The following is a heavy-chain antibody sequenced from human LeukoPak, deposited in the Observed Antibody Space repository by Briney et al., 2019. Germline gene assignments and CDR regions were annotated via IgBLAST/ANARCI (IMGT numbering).Heavy chain of an antibody. CDR1: GGSISSYY. CDR2: IYYSGST. J-gene: IGHJ4*02. Sequence: PSETLSLTCTVSGGSISSYYWSWIRQPPGKGLEWIGYIYYSGSTNYNPSLKSRVTISVDTSKNQFSLKLSSVTAADTAVYYCARGLSGYSYGYYFDYWGQGTLFTVSS. CDR3: ARGLSGYSYGYYFDY. V-gene: IGHV4-59*01. D-gene: IGHD5-18*01.